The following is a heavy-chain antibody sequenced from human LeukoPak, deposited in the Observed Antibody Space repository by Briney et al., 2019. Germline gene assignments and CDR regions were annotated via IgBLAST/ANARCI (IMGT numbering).Heavy chain of an antibody. J-gene: IGHJ4*02. CDR1: GFTFSSYG. D-gene: IGHD3-10*01. CDR3: AKDRVTMVRGVIITFDY. Sequence: GGPLRLSCAASGFTFSSYGMHWVRQAPGKGLGWVAFIRYDGSNKYYADSVKGRFTISRDNTKNTLYLQMNSLRAEDTAVYYCAKDRVTMVRGVIITFDYWGQGTLVTVSS. V-gene: IGHV3-30*02. CDR2: IRYDGSNK.